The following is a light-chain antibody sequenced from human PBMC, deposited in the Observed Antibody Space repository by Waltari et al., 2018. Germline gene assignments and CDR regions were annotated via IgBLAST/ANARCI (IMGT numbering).Light chain of an antibody. CDR1: QSVSYWSNNKHY. J-gene: IGKJ3*01. CDR2: CAS. V-gene: IGKV4-1*01. CDR3: QQYYTTPST. Sequence: DIVMTQSPDSLALSVGERASINSKSRQSVSYWSNNKHYLAWYQQKPGQPTKLLIYCASTRDSAVPDRFSGSGSGSDFALTISSLQAEDVAVYNCQQYYTTPSTFGPGTKVAIK.